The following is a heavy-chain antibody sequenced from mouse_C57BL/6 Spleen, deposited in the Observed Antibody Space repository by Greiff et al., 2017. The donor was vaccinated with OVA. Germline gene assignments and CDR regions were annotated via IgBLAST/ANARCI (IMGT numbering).Heavy chain of an antibody. J-gene: IGHJ4*01. CDR3: AKSHYDYDDYYAMDY. Sequence: QVQLQQSGPGLVQPSQSLSITCTVSGFSLTSYGVHWVRQSPGKGLEWLGVIWRGGSTDYNAAFMSRLSITKDNSKSQVFFKMNSLQADDTAIYYCAKSHYDYDDYYAMDYWGQGTSVTVSS. CDR1: GFSLTSYG. V-gene: IGHV2-5*01. CDR2: IWRGGST. D-gene: IGHD2-4*01.